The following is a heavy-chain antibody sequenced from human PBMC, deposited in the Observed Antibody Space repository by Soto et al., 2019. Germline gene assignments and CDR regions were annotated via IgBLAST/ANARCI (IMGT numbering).Heavy chain of an antibody. V-gene: IGHV1-69*02. CDR3: ATCYGSGSTHFDS. J-gene: IGHJ5*01. CDR1: GGTFTSYT. D-gene: IGHD3-10*01. CDR2: VNPIVGMS. Sequence: QVQLVQSGAEVKKPGSSVKVSCTASGGTFTSYTINWVRQAPGRGLEWVGRVNPIVGMSNSALKFQGRVTITADNTTSKAFMYLTSRKAEDTAVYYCATCYGSGSTHFDSWGQRTLVTVSS.